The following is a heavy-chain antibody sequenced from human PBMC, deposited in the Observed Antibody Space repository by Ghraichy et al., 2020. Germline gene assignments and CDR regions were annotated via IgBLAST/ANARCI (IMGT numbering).Heavy chain of an antibody. J-gene: IGHJ4*02. CDR3: ARIKDIVATPAFDY. D-gene: IGHD5-12*01. V-gene: IGHV2-70*11. Sequence: QTLSLTCTFSGFSLSTSGMCVSWIRQPPGKALEWLARIDWDDDKYYSTSLKTRLTISKDTSKNQVVLTMTNMDPVDTATYYCARIKDIVATPAFDYWGQGTLVTVSS. CDR2: IDWDDDK. CDR1: GFSLSTSGMC.